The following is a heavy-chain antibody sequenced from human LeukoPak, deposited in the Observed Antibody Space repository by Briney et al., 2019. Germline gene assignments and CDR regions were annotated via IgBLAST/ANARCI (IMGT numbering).Heavy chain of an antibody. D-gene: IGHD2-21*02. CDR3: ARDLDDCPDY. CDR1: GGTFSSYA. Sequence: EASVKVSCKASGGTFSSYAISWVRQAPGQGLEWMGRIIPIFGTANYAQKFQGRVTITTDESTSTAYMELSSLRSEDTAVYYCARDLDDCPDYWGQGTLVTVSS. V-gene: IGHV1-69*05. J-gene: IGHJ4*02. CDR2: IIPIFGTA.